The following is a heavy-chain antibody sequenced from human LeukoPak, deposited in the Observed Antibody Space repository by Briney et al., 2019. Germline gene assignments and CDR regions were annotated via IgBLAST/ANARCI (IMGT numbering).Heavy chain of an antibody. D-gene: IGHD3-10*01. CDR1: GFSFSNYG. CDR3: AKEGNARASHYLDS. CDR2: ISCDGRVS. J-gene: IGHJ4*02. Sequence: GGSLRLSCVGSGFSFSNYGMPWVRQAPGKGLEWLTVISCDGRVSHYADSVEGRFTVSRDNSENTLFLQMNSLRAEDTAMYFCAKEGNARASHYLDSWGQGTLVTVSS. V-gene: IGHV3-30*18.